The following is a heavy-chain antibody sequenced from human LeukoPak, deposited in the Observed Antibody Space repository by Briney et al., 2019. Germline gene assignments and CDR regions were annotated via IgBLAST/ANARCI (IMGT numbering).Heavy chain of an antibody. D-gene: IGHD3-10*01. J-gene: IGHJ6*02. V-gene: IGHV1-18*01. CDR1: GYTFTSYG. CDR3: ARAITVSRYYYYYGMDV. Sequence: ASVKVSCKASGYTFTSYGISCVRQAPGQGLEWMGWISAYNGNTNYAQKLQCRVTMTTDTSTSTAYMELRSLRSDDTAVYYCARAITVSRYYYYYGMDVWGQGTTVTVSS. CDR2: ISAYNGNT.